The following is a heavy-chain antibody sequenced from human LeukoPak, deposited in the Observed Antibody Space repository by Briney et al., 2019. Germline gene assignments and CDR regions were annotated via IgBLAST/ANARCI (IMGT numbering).Heavy chain of an antibody. Sequence: GGSLRLSCAASGFAFSSYAMSWVRQAPGKGLEWVSTISGSGGNTYYADSVKGRFTISRDNAKNTLFLQMNSLGAEDTAVYYCARDTRRAHDYWGQGTLVTVSS. CDR1: GFAFSSYA. CDR2: ISGSGGNT. CDR3: ARDTRRAHDY. J-gene: IGHJ4*02. V-gene: IGHV3-23*01.